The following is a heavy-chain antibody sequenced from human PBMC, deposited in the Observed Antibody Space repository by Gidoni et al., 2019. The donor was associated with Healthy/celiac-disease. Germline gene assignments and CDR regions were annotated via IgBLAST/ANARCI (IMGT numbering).Heavy chain of an antibody. J-gene: IGHJ4*02. D-gene: IGHD6-13*01. V-gene: IGHV1-46*01. Sequence: QVQLVQSGAAVKKPGASVKVSCKASGYTFTSYYMHWVRQAPGQGLEWMGIINPSGGSTSYAQKFQGRVTMTRDTSTSTVYMELSSLRSEDTAVYYCANIAAAGKVDYWGQGTLVTVSS. CDR1: GYTFTSYY. CDR2: INPSGGST. CDR3: ANIAAAGKVDY.